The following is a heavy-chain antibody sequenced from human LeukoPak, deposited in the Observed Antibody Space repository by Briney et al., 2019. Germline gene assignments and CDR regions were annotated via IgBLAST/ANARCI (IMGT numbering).Heavy chain of an antibody. CDR2: IYWDDDK. CDR1: GFSLSTSGVG. V-gene: IGHV2-5*02. CDR3: AHSSSSWLDY. D-gene: IGHD6-13*01. Sequence: SGPTLVNPTQTLTLTCTFSGFSLSTSGVGVGWIRQPPGKALEWLALIYWDDDKRYSPSLKSRLTITKDTSKNQVVLTMTNVDPVDTATYYCAHSSSSWLDYWGQGTLVTVSS. J-gene: IGHJ4*02.